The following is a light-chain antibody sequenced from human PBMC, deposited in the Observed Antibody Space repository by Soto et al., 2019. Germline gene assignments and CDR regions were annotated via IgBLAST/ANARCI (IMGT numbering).Light chain of an antibody. CDR1: QGISNN. V-gene: IGKV1-27*01. J-gene: IGKJ5*01. CDR2: GAS. CDR3: QQYGSAPII. Sequence: IQMTQSPSSLSASVGDRVTLTCRASQGISNNLAWYQQKSGKVPKLLIYGASTLQSRVPARFSGSGSGTDFTLTISSLQPEDIATYYCQQYGSAPIIFGQGTRLEIK.